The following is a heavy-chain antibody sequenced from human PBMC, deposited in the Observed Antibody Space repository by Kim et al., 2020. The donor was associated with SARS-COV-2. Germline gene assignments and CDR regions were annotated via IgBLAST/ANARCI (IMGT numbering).Heavy chain of an antibody. D-gene: IGHD2-21*02. CDR1: GYSFTSYW. CDR2: IYPGDSDT. Sequence: GESLKISCKGSGYSFTSYWIGWVRQMPGKGLEWMGIIYPGDSDTRYSPSFQGQVTISADKSISTAYLQWSSLKASDTAMYYCARQLAYCGGDCPPYYYYYGMDVWGQGTTVTVSS. CDR3: ARQLAYCGGDCPPYYYYYGMDV. V-gene: IGHV5-51*01. J-gene: IGHJ6*02.